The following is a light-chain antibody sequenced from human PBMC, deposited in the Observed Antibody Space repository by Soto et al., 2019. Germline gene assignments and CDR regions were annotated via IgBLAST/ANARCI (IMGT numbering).Light chain of an antibody. V-gene: IGLV2-11*01. CDR3: CSYAGSYTFYV. Sequence: QSVLTQPHSVSGSPGQSVTISCTGTSSDVGGYNYVSWYQQHPGKAPKLMIYDVSKRPSGVPDRFSGSKSGNTASLTISGLQAEDEADYYCCSYAGSYTFYVFGTGTKVT. J-gene: IGLJ1*01. CDR2: DVS. CDR1: SSDVGGYNY.